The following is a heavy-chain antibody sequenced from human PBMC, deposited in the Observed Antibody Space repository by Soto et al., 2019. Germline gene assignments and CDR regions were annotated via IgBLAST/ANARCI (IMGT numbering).Heavy chain of an antibody. CDR1: GFTFSSYA. V-gene: IGHV3-30-3*01. CDR3: ARRGPFDY. J-gene: IGHJ4*02. Sequence: AGSLRLSCSASGFTFSSYAMHWVRQAPGKGLEWVAVISYDGSNKYYADSVKGRFTISRDNSKNTLYLQMNSLRAEDTAVYYCARRGPFDYWGQGTLVTVSS. CDR2: ISYDGSNK.